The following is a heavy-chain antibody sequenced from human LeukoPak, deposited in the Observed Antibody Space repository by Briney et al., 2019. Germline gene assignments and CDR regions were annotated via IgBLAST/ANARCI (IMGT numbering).Heavy chain of an antibody. CDR3: ARHKRVQLWLLVGYFDY. J-gene: IGHJ4*02. Sequence: SETLSLTCAVYGGSFSGYYWSWIRQPPGKGLEWIGEINHSGSTNYNPSLKSRVTISLDTSKNQFSLKLSSVTAADTAVYYCARHKRVQLWLLVGYFDYWGQGTLVTVSS. CDR1: GGSFSGYY. CDR2: INHSGST. D-gene: IGHD5-18*01. V-gene: IGHV4-34*01.